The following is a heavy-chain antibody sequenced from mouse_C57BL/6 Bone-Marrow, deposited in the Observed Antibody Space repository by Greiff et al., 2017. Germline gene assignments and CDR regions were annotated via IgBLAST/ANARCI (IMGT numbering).Heavy chain of an antibody. CDR1: GYSITSGYY. V-gene: IGHV3-6*01. CDR2: ISYDGSN. Sequence: EVKLQESGPGLVKPSQSLSLTCSVTGYSITSGYYWNWIRQFPGNKLEWMGYISYDGSNNYNPSLKNRISITRDTSKNQFFLKLNSVTTEDTATYYCAKNLEPWYFDVWGTGTTVTVSS. CDR3: AKNLEPWYFDV. J-gene: IGHJ1*03.